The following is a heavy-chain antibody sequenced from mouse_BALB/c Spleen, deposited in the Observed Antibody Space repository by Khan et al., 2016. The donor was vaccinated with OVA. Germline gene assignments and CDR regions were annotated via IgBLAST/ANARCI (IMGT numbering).Heavy chain of an antibody. CDR1: GYSITSNYA. V-gene: IGHV3-2*02. D-gene: IGHD1-1*01. Sequence: VQLKQSGPGLVKPSQSLSLTCTVTGYSITSNYAWNWIRQFPGNKLEWMGYISYSGTTSYNPSLKSRISITRDTSKNQFFLQLNSVTTEDTATXSCARANYYGYAMDYWGQGTSVTVSS. CDR2: ISYSGTT. J-gene: IGHJ4*01. CDR3: ARANYYGYAMDY.